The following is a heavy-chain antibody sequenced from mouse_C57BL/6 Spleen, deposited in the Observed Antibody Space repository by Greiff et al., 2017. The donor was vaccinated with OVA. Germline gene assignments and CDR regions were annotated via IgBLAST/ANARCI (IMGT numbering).Heavy chain of an antibody. V-gene: IGHV1-50*01. CDR1: GYTFTSYW. Sequence: QVQLQQSGAELVKPGASVKLSCKASGYTFTSYWMQWVKQRPGQGLEWIGEIDPSDSYTNYNQKFKGKATLTVDTSSSTAYMQLSSLTSEDSAVYYCARGGSSYVYAMDYWGQGTSVTVSS. D-gene: IGHD1-1*01. CDR2: IDPSDSYT. J-gene: IGHJ4*01. CDR3: ARGGSSYVYAMDY.